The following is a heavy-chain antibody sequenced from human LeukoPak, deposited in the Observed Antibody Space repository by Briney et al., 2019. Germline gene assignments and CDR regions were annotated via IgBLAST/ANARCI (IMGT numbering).Heavy chain of an antibody. D-gene: IGHD3-10*01. V-gene: IGHV1-2*02. CDR3: AREKILWFGDQPGGSAPMDV. J-gene: IGHJ6*02. Sequence: ASVKVSCKASGYTFTGYYMHWVRQAPGQGLEWMGWINPNSGGTNYAQKFQGRVTMTRDTSISTAYMELSRLRSDDTAVYYCAREKILWFGDQPGGSAPMDVWGQGTTVTVSS. CDR1: GYTFTGYY. CDR2: INPNSGGT.